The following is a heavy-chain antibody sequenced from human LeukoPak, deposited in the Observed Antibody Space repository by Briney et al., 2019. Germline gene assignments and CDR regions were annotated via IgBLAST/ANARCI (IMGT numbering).Heavy chain of an antibody. CDR3: ATYTHWVAGDV. CDR2: MNQDGSAK. V-gene: IGHV3-7*01. D-gene: IGHD3-16*01. J-gene: IGHJ6*02. Sequence: GGSLRLSCAAPGFTFSDSWMSWVRQAPGKGLEWVANMNQDGSAKGYVDSVKGRFTISRDNARNSLYLQMSSLRPEDTAVYYCATYTHWVAGDVWGQGTTVTVSS. CDR1: GFTFSDSW.